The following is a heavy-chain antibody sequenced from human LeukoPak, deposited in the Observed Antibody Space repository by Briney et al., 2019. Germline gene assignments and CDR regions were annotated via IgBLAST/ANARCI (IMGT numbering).Heavy chain of an antibody. CDR1: GFTFSSYA. CDR2: IKQDGSEK. Sequence: PGGSLRLSCAASGFTFSSYAMSWVRQAPGKGLEWVANIKQDGSEKYYVDSVKGRFTISRDNAKNSLYLQMNSLRAEDTAVYYCARVGWFGEFNDYWGQGTLVTVSS. CDR3: ARVGWFGEFNDY. D-gene: IGHD3-10*01. V-gene: IGHV3-7*01. J-gene: IGHJ4*02.